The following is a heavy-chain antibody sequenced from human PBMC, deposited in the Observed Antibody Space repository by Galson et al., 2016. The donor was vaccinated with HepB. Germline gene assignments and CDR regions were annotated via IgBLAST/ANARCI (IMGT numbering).Heavy chain of an antibody. J-gene: IGHJ4*02. D-gene: IGHD3-10*01. Sequence: SLRLSCAASGITFTNAWMNWVRQAPGKGLEWVGRIKSKTDGETIDYAAPVKGRFTISRDDSKDTLYLQMNSLKTEDTAVYYCATGVRPLLWFERGAIDSWGQGTLVTVSS. CDR2: IKSKTDGETI. CDR3: ATGVRPLLWFERGAIDS. V-gene: IGHV3-15*07. CDR1: GITFTNAW.